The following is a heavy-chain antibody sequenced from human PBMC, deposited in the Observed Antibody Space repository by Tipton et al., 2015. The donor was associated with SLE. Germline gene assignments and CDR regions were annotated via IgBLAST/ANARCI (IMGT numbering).Heavy chain of an antibody. V-gene: IGHV3-11*06. CDR1: GFTFSDDY. CDR2: ISSSSSYT. Sequence: SLRLSCAASGFTFSDDYMTWIRQAPGKGLEWVSYISSSSSYTNYADSVKGRFTISRDNAKNSLYLQMNSLRAEDTAVYYCARDLISGYYGSDYWGQGTLVTASS. J-gene: IGHJ4*02. CDR3: ARDLISGYYGSDY. D-gene: IGHD3-22*01.